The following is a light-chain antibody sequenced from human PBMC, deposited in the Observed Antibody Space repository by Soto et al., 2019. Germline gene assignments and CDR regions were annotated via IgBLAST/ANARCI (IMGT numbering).Light chain of an antibody. CDR1: QDINKN. V-gene: IGKV1-33*01. Sequence: DIQMTQSPSSLSASVGDRVTITCQASQDINKNLIWYQQKPGKAPKLLIYDASDLETGVPSRFSGSGSGTEFTLTISSLQPDDFATYYCQQYHSFSYTFGQGTKLEIK. CDR2: DAS. CDR3: QQYHSFSYT. J-gene: IGKJ2*01.